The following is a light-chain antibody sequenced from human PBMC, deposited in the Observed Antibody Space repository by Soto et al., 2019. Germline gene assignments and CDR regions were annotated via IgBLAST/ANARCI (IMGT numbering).Light chain of an antibody. J-gene: IGLJ1*01. CDR1: SSDVGSYNL. Sequence: QSALTQPASVSGSPGQSITISCTGTSSDVGSYNLVSWYQQHPGEAPKVMIYEVSKRPSGVSNRFSDSKSGNTASLTISGLQAEDEADYYCCSYAGSSTVVFGTGTKVTVL. CDR3: CSYAGSSTVV. V-gene: IGLV2-23*02. CDR2: EVS.